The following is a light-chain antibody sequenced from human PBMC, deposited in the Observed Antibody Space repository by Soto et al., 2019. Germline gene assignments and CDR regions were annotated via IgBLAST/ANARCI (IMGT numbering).Light chain of an antibody. V-gene: IGKV1-39*01. CDR2: AAS. Sequence: DIQMTQSPPSLSASVGDRVTITCRASQSISTYLNWYQQKPGKAPKLLIYAASTLQSGVPSRFSGSGSGTEFTLTISSLKPDDFATYYCQQYQSYSRTFGQGTKVDIK. CDR3: QQYQSYSRT. CDR1: QSISTY. J-gene: IGKJ1*01.